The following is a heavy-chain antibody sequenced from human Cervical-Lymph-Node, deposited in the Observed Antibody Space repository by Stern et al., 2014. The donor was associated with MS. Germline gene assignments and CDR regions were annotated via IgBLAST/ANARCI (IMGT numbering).Heavy chain of an antibody. D-gene: IGHD6-19*01. Sequence: QVTLRESGPALVKPTQTLTLTCTFSGFSLSTTTMRVSWIRQPPGKPLERLARVVLDDDTSYSTSLKTRLAISKDTSKNQVVLTMGNMDPVDTATYYCARSITVSGPYDSWGQGTLVTVSS. V-gene: IGHV2-70*04. CDR3: ARSITVSGPYDS. CDR2: VVLDDDT. J-gene: IGHJ4*02. CDR1: GFSLSTTTMR.